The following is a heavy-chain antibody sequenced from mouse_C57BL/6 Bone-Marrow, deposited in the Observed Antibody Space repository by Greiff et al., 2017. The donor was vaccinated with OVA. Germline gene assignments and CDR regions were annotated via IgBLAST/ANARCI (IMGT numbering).Heavy chain of an antibody. CDR1: GFTFNTYA. J-gene: IGHJ4*01. Sequence: EVQGVESGGGLVQPKGSLKLSCAASGFTFNTYAMHWVRQAPGKGLEWVARLRSKSSNYATYYADSVKDRFTISRDDSQSMLYLQMNNLKTEDTAMYYCVVDGSRRAMDYWGQGTSVTVSS. D-gene: IGHD1-1*01. CDR3: VVDGSRRAMDY. V-gene: IGHV10-3*01. CDR2: LRSKSSNYAT.